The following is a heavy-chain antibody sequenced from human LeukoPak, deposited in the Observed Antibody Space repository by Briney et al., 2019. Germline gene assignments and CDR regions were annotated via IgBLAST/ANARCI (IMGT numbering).Heavy chain of an antibody. V-gene: IGHV3-30*04. CDR1: GFTFSSFA. D-gene: IGHD1-26*01. CDR2: ISYDGTNG. Sequence: GGSLGLSCAASGFTFSSFAMHWVRQAPGRGLEWVTVISYDGTNGYYAGFVKGRFTISRDNSQNTLYVQMSSLRPEDTAVYYCVREVTSGSFDYWGQGTLVTVSS. J-gene: IGHJ4*02. CDR3: VREVTSGSFDY.